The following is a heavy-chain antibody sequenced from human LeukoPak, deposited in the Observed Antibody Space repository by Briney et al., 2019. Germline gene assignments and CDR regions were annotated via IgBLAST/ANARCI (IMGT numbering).Heavy chain of an antibody. CDR1: GFTFDDYA. D-gene: IGHD3-22*01. CDR3: AKAEGFFGGYYDH. V-gene: IGHV3-9*01. Sequence: AGGSLRLSCAASGFTFDDYAMHWVRQAPGKGLEWVSGISWNSGSLGYADSVKGRFTISRDNARNSLYLQMDSLRAEDTAFYYCAKAEGFFGGYYDHWGQGTLVTVSS. J-gene: IGHJ5*02. CDR2: ISWNSGSL.